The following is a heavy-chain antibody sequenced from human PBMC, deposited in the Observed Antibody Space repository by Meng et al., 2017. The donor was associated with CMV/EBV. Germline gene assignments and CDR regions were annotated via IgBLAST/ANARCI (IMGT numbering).Heavy chain of an antibody. CDR3: ARGDCGGDCLPFDY. D-gene: IGHD2-21*01. CDR1: GFTFSSYV. J-gene: IGHJ4*02. CDR2: ISYDGSNK. Sequence: GESLKISCAASGFTFSSYVMHWVRQAPGKGLEWVAVISYDGSNKYYADSVKGRFTISRDNSKNTLYLQMNSLRAEDTAVYYCARGDCGGDCLPFDYWGQGTLVTVSS. V-gene: IGHV3-30-3*01.